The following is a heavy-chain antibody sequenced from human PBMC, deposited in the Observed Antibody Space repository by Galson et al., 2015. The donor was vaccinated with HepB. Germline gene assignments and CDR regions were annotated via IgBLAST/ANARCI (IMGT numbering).Heavy chain of an antibody. CDR3: ARGGLAGSNGAYGMDV. J-gene: IGHJ6*02. D-gene: IGHD2-8*01. CDR1: GFTVSSKY. V-gene: IGHV3-53*01. CDR2: IYSGGTT. Sequence: SLRLSCAASGFTVSSKYMTWVRQAPGKGLEWVSVIYSGGTTNYADSVKGRFSISRDNSKNTVNLQMNSLRVEDTAVYYCARGGLAGSNGAYGMDVWGQGTTVTVS.